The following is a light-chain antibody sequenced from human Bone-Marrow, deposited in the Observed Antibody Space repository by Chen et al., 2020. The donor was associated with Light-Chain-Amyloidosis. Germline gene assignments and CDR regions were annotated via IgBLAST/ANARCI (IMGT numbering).Light chain of an antibody. CDR1: SGDVGTYNY. Sequence: QSALTHPASVSGSPGPSITISCTGTSGDVGTYNYVSWYQQHPAKAPKVMIYAVSNRPSGVSSRFSGSKSGNTASLIISGLQAEDEADYYCSSFTSSSSYVFGPGTKVTVL. CDR2: AVS. CDR3: SSFTSSSSYV. V-gene: IGLV2-14*01. J-gene: IGLJ1*01.